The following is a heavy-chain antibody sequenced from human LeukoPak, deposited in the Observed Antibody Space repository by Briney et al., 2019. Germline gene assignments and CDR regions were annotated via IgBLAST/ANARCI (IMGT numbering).Heavy chain of an antibody. CDR1: GASISSYF. Sequence: PSETLSLTCTVSGASISSYFWSWIRQPAGKGLEWIGRIYTSGSTNYNPSLKSRVTMSVVTSKNQFSLRLSSVTAADTAVYYCARGRTMIAFGGFIVYYFDYWGQGTLVTVSS. J-gene: IGHJ4*02. CDR2: IYTSGST. V-gene: IGHV4-4*07. CDR3: ARGRTMIAFGGFIVYYFDY. D-gene: IGHD3-16*02.